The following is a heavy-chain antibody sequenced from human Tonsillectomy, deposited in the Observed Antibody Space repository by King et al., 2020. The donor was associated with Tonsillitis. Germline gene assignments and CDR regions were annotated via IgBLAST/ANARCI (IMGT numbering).Heavy chain of an antibody. CDR3: AGGRSGYYQDAFDI. Sequence: QLVQSGAEVKKPGSSVKVSCKASGGTFSSYAISWVRQAPGQGLEWMGGIIPIFGTANYAQKFQGRVTITADESTSTAYMELSSLRSEDTAVYYCAGGRSGYYQDAFDIWGQGTMVTVSS. D-gene: IGHD3-3*01. CDR2: IIPIFGTA. V-gene: IGHV1-69*12. J-gene: IGHJ3*02. CDR1: GGTFSSYA.